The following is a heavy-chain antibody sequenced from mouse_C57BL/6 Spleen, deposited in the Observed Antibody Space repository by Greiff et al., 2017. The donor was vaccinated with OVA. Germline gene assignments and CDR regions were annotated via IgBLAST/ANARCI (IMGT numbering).Heavy chain of an antibody. Sequence: VQLQQPGAELVRPGSSVKLSCKASGYTFTSYWMDWVKQRPGQGLEWIGNVYPSDSETHYNQKFKDKATLTVDKSSSTAYMQRSSLTSEDSAVYYCAREGGGSSFYWYFDVWGTGTTVTVSS. D-gene: IGHD1-1*01. J-gene: IGHJ1*03. V-gene: IGHV1-61*01. CDR2: VYPSDSET. CDR1: GYTFTSYW. CDR3: AREGGGSSFYWYFDV.